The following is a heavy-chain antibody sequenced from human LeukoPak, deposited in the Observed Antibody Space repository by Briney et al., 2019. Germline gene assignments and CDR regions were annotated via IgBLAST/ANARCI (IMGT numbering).Heavy chain of an antibody. V-gene: IGHV3-74*01. CDR3: IRGIVVSPSASLGY. J-gene: IGHJ4*02. CDR2: INSDGRTI. D-gene: IGHD2-2*01. Sequence: GGSLRLSCAASGFTFSSYWMHWVRQAAGEGLVWVSRINSDGRTINYADSVKGRFTISRDNAKGTLYLQMNSLRADDTAVYYCIRGIVVSPSASLGYWGQGTLVTVSS. CDR1: GFTFSSYW.